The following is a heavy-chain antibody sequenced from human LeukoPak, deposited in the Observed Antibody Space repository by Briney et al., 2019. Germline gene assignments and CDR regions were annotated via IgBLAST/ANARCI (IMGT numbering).Heavy chain of an antibody. D-gene: IGHD6-13*01. CDR1: GSTFSNYA. V-gene: IGHV3-23*01. J-gene: IGHJ4*02. CDR2: ISGSGGST. Sequence: GGSLRLSCAASGSTFSNYAMSWVRQAPGKGLEWVSTISGSGGSTYYADSVKGRFTISRDNSNNTLHLQMNSLRAEDTAVYYCAKAALLGHSSSWYDYWGQGTLVTVSS. CDR3: AKAALLGHSSSWYDY.